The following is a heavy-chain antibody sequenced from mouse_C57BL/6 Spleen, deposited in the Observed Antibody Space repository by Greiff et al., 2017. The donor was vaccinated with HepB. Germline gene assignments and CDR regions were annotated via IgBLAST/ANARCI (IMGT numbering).Heavy chain of an antibody. J-gene: IGHJ2*01. CDR3: ARRGAYDYDFDY. Sequence: QVQLQQPGAELVKPGASVKMSCKASGYTFTSYWITWVKQRPGQGLEWIGVIYPGSGSTNYNEKFKSKATLTVDTTSSTAYMQLSSLTSEDSAVYYWARRGAYDYDFDYWGQGTTLTVSS. CDR1: GYTFTSYW. CDR2: IYPGSGST. V-gene: IGHV1-55*01. D-gene: IGHD2-4*01.